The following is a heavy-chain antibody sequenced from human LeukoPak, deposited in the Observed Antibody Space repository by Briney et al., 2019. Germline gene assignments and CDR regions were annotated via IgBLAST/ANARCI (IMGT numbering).Heavy chain of an antibody. J-gene: IGHJ4*02. CDR1: GFTFSSYW. D-gene: IGHD5-12*01. CDR3: ARAPYPSGYDAAFDY. Sequence: GGSLRLSCAASGFTFSSYWMSWVRQAPGKGLEWVANIKQDGSEKYYVDSVKGRFTISRDNAKNSLYLQMNSLRAEDTAVYYCARAPYPSGYDAAFDYWGQGTLVTVSS. V-gene: IGHV3-7*01. CDR2: IKQDGSEK.